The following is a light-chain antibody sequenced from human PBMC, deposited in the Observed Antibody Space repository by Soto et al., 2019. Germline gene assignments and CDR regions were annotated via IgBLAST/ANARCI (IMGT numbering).Light chain of an antibody. CDR1: QSVSSY. CDR3: QQYNNWPIT. V-gene: IGKV3-15*01. CDR2: GAS. Sequence: IVLTHAPATLSLSPGEIAALSGRASQSVSSYLAWYQQKPGQAPRLLIYGASTRATGIPARFSGSGSGTEFTLTISSLQSEDFEIYYCQQYNNWPITFSQGTRLEIK. J-gene: IGKJ5*01.